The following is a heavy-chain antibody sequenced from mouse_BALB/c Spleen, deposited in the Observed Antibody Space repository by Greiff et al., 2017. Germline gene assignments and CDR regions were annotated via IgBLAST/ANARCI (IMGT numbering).Heavy chain of an antibody. CDR1: GFTFSSFG. V-gene: IGHV5-17*02. J-gene: IGHJ4*01. Sequence: EVQGVESGGGLVQPGGSRKLSCAASGFTFSSFGMHWVRQAPEKGLEWVAYISSGSSTIYYADTVKGRFTISRDNPKNTLFLQMTSLRSEDTAMYYCARRETDSTYAMDYWGQGTSVTVSA. CDR3: ARRETDSTYAMDY. CDR2: ISSGSSTI.